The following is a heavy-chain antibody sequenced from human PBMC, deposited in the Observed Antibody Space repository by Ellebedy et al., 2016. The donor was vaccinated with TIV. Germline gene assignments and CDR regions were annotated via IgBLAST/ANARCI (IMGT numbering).Heavy chain of an antibody. CDR1: GGSFSGYY. J-gene: IGHJ4*02. Sequence: SETLSLXXAVYGGSFSGYYWSWIRQPPGKGLEWIGEINHSGSTNYNPSLKSRVTISVDTSKNQFSLKLSSVTAADTAVYYCASLSSIAAAGYPPVDYWGQGTLVTVSS. D-gene: IGHD6-13*01. V-gene: IGHV4-34*01. CDR3: ASLSSIAAAGYPPVDY. CDR2: INHSGST.